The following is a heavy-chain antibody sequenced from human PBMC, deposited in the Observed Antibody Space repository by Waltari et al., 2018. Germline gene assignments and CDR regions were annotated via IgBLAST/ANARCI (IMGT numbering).Heavy chain of an antibody. CDR3: ARDKGTLRFLEWLDYFDY. J-gene: IGHJ4*02. Sequence: QVQLQESGPGLVKPSETLSLTCTVSGGSISSYYWSWIRQPPGKGLEWVSYISSSSSTIYYADSVKGRFTISRDNAKNSLYLQMNSLRAEDTAVYYCARDKGTLRFLEWLDYFDYWGQGTLVTVSS. CDR1: GGSISSYY. CDR2: ISSSSSTI. V-gene: IGHV3-11*04. D-gene: IGHD3-3*01.